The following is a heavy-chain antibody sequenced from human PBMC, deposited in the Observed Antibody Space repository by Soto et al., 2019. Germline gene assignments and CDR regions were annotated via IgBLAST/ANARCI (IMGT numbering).Heavy chain of an antibody. Sequence: EVQLVESGGGLVQPGGSLRLSCAASGFTFSSYSMNWVRQAPGKGLEWVSYISSSSSTIYYADSVKGRFTISRDNAKNSLSLQTKGLRADDTAVYYCARETQWLNWFDPWGQGALGTVSS. CDR1: GFTFSSYS. J-gene: IGHJ5*02. V-gene: IGHV3-48*01. D-gene: IGHD6-19*01. CDR3: ARETQWLNWFDP. CDR2: ISSSSSTI.